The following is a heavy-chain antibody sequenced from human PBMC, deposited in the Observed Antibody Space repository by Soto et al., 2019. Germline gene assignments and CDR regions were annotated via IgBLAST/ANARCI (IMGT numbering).Heavy chain of an antibody. J-gene: IGHJ4*02. V-gene: IGHV4-59*12. CDR2: VYYSGYT. CDR1: GGSISSYY. D-gene: IGHD3-22*01. CDR3: ARVGRRYYDSSGYFSDYFDY. Sequence: LETLSLTCTVSGGSISSYYWSWIRQPPGKGLEWIGYVYYSGYTNYNPSLKSRVTISIDTSKNQFSLKLSSVTAADTAVYYCARVGRRYYDSSGYFSDYFDYWGQGTLVTVSS.